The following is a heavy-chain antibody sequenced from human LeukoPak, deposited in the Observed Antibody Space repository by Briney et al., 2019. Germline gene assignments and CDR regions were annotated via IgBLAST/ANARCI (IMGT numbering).Heavy chain of an antibody. J-gene: IGHJ4*02. CDR1: GGSISSSSYY. CDR3: ARGEWELPFDY. V-gene: IGHV4-39*07. D-gene: IGHD1-26*01. Sequence: SETLSLTCNVSGGSISSSSYYWGWIRQPPGKGLEWIGSIYYSGSTYYNPSLKSRVTISVDTSKNQFSLKLSSVTAADTAVYYCARGEWELPFDYWGQGTLVTVSS. CDR2: IYYSGST.